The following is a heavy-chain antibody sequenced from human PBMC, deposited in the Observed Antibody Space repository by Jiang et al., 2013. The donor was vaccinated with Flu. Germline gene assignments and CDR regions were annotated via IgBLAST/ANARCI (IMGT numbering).Heavy chain of an antibody. CDR3: ATLRGSSYDTYLADY. D-gene: IGHD3-9*01. CDR2: IRFDGSEK. Sequence: VQLLESGGGVVQPGGSLRLSCAASGFTFSYYAMYWVRQAPGKGLEWVASIRFDGSEKYYGESVKGRFTISRDNSKNTLYLQMNSLTTEDTSVYYYATLRGSSYDTYLADYWGQGILVTVSS. V-gene: IGHV3-30*02. CDR1: GFTFSYYA. J-gene: IGHJ4*02.